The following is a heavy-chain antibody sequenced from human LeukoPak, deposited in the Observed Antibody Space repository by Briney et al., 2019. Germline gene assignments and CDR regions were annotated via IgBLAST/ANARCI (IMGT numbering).Heavy chain of an antibody. CDR2: VYPEDGET. CDR1: GYTFTDYY. CDR3: ATSADCGSTSCLGRHYYYYMDV. Sequence: ATVKISCKVSGYTFTDYYMHWVQQAPGKGLEWMGLVYPEDGETIYAEKFQGRVTITADTSTDTAHMELSSLRSEDTPVYYCATSADCGSTSCLGRHYYYYMDVWGKGTTVTVSS. D-gene: IGHD2-2*01. V-gene: IGHV1-69-2*01. J-gene: IGHJ6*03.